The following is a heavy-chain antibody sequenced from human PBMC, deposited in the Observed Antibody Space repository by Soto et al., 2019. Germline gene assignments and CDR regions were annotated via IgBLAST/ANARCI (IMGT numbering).Heavy chain of an antibody. V-gene: IGHV3-23*01. D-gene: IGHD4-17*01. CDR3: AKGGSGMTTVSYYFDY. CDR2: ISGSGGST. CDR1: GFTFSSDA. Sequence: EVQLLESGGGLVQPGGSLRLSCAASGFTFSSDAMSWVRQAPGKGLEWVSAISGSGGSTYYADSVKGRFTISRDNSKNTLYLQMNSLRAEDTAVYYCAKGGSGMTTVSYYFDYWGQGTLVTVSS. J-gene: IGHJ4*02.